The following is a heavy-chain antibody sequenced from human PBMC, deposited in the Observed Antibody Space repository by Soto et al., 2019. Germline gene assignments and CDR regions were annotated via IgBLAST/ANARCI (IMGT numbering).Heavy chain of an antibody. V-gene: IGHV3-21*01. Sequence: EVQLVESGGGLVKPGGSLRLSCAASGFTFSSYSMNWVRQAPGKGLEWVSSISSSSSYIYYADSVKGRFTISRDNAKNSLYLQMNSLRAEDTAVYYCARAVDCSSTGCPKNYYYYYYMDVWGKGTTVTVSS. CDR1: GFTFSSYS. CDR3: ARAVDCSSTGCPKNYYYYYYMDV. CDR2: ISSSSSYI. D-gene: IGHD2-2*01. J-gene: IGHJ6*03.